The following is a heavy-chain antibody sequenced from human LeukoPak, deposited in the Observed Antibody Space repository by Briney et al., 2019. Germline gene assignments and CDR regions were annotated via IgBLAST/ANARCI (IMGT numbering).Heavy chain of an antibody. J-gene: IGHJ4*02. V-gene: IGHV3-7*01. CDR2: IKQDGSEK. CDR3: ARGWNIVVVVAANPFDY. Sequence: GGSLRLSCAASGFTFSSYWMSWVRQAPGKGLEWVANIKQDGSEKYYVDSVKGRFTISRDNAKNSLYLQMNSLRAEDTAVYYCARGWNIVVVVAANPFDYWGQGTLVTVSS. CDR1: GFTFSSYW. D-gene: IGHD2-15*01.